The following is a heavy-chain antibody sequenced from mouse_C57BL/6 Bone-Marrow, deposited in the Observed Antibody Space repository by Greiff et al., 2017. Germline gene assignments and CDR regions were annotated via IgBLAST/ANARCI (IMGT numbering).Heavy chain of an antibody. V-gene: IGHV5-9-1*02. D-gene: IGHD6-5*01. CDR2: ISSGGDYI. CDR3: TRWRSLASFAY. J-gene: IGHJ2*01. CDR1: GFTFSSYA. Sequence: EVQRVESGEGLVKPGGSLKLSCAASGFTFSSYAMSWVRQTPEKRLEWVAYISSGGDYIYYADTVKGRFTISRDNARNTLYLQMSSLKSEDTAMYYCTRWRSLASFAYWGQGTILTVSS.